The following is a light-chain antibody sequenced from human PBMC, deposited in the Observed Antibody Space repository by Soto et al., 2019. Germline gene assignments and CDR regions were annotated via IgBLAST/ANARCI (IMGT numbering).Light chain of an antibody. CDR3: KQYNIKLT. CDR1: QSITSW. V-gene: IGKV1-5*03. J-gene: IGKJ3*01. CDR2: KAS. Sequence: DILMTQSPSTLSASVGDRVTITCRASQSITSWLAWYQQKPGKAPKLLIYKASSLESGVPSRYSGSGSGTDFTLTISSLQPDDFSTYYCKQYNIKLTFGPGTKVNIK.